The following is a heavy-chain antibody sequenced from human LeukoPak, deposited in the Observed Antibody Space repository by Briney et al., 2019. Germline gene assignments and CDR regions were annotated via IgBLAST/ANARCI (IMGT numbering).Heavy chain of an antibody. Sequence: GGSLRLSCVVSGFTFSSYAMNWVRQAPGKGLEWVSGITASGGSTYYTDSVKGRFTISRDNSENTLYLQMNSLRAEDTAVYYCARVRSDSSGWYEFDYWGQGTLVTVSS. CDR3: ARVRSDSSGWYEFDY. CDR2: ITASGGST. V-gene: IGHV3-23*01. J-gene: IGHJ4*02. CDR1: GFTFSSYA. D-gene: IGHD6-19*01.